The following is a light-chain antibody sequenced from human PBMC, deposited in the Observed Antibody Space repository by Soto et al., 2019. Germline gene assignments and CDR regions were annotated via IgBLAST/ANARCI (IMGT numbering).Light chain of an antibody. Sequence: QSVLTQPHSMSGSPGQSVTISCTGTSFDVGGYNYVSWYQQHPGKAPQLMIYDVSKRPSGVPDRFSGSKSGNTASLTISGLQAEDEADYYCCSYAGSYTFGYVFGTGTKV. J-gene: IGLJ1*01. CDR1: SFDVGGYNY. CDR3: CSYAGSYTFGYV. CDR2: DVS. V-gene: IGLV2-11*01.